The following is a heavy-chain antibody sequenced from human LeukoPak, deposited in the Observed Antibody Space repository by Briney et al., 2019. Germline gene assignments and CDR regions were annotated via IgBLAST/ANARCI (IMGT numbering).Heavy chain of an antibody. D-gene: IGHD3-22*01. CDR3: AKDVRHYYDSSGRPQYFDL. V-gene: IGHV3-30*18. Sequence: GGSLRLSCAASGFTFSSYGMHWVRQAPGKGLEWVAFISYDGSNKYYADSVKGRFTISRDNAKNTLYLQMNSLRAEDTAVYYCAKDVRHYYDSSGRPQYFDLWGRGTLVTVSS. CDR1: GFTFSSYG. CDR2: ISYDGSNK. J-gene: IGHJ2*01.